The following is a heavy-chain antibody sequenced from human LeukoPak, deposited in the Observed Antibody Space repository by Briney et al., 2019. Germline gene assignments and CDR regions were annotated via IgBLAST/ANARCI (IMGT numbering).Heavy chain of an antibody. D-gene: IGHD6-19*01. J-gene: IGHJ6*03. CDR1: GFTFSSYA. Sequence: GGSLRLSCAASGFTFSSYAMNWVRQAPGKGPEYVSAISSNGGSTYYANSVKGRFTISRDNSKNTLYLQMGSLRAEDMAVYYCARVAAVAGTPNVYYIDVWGKGTTVTVSS. CDR3: ARVAAVAGTPNVYYIDV. CDR2: ISSNGGST. V-gene: IGHV3-64*01.